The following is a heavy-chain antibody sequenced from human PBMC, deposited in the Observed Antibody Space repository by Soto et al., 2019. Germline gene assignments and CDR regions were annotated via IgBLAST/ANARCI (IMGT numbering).Heavy chain of an antibody. CDR1: GGSISSYY. CDR3: ARDNGYLV. CDR2: IHYTGNT. Sequence: SETLSLTCTVSGGSISSYYWSWIRQSPGKGLEWIGYIHYTGNTNYNPSLKSRVTISVDTSKNQFSLKLGSVAAADAAFYYCARDNGYLVWGQRTLVTVSS. V-gene: IGHV4-59*01. J-gene: IGHJ4*02. D-gene: IGHD5-12*01.